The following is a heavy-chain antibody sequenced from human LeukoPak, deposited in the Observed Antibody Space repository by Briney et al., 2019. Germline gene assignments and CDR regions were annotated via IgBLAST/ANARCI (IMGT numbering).Heavy chain of an antibody. V-gene: IGHV3-23*01. CDR2: ISGSGGST. CDR1: GFTFSSYA. CDR3: AKDRLWFGELLFPNDY. D-gene: IGHD3-10*01. Sequence: PGGSLRLSCAASGFTFSSYAMSWVRQAPGKGLEWVSAISGSGGSTYYADSVKGRFTISRDNSKNTLYLQINSLRAEDTAVYYCAKDRLWFGELLFPNDYWGQGTLVTVSS. J-gene: IGHJ4*02.